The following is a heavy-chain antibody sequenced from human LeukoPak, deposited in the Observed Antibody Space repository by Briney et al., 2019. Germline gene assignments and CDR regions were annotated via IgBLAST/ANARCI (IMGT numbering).Heavy chain of an antibody. D-gene: IGHD3-3*01. Sequence: GASVTVSCKASGYTFTSYGISWVGQAPGQGLEWVGWISAYNGNTNYAQKLQGRVTMTTDTSTSTAYMELRSLRSDDTAVYYCARDFPYYDFWSGRDDAFDIWGQGTMVTVSS. J-gene: IGHJ3*02. V-gene: IGHV1-18*01. CDR1: GYTFTSYG. CDR2: ISAYNGNT. CDR3: ARDFPYYDFWSGRDDAFDI.